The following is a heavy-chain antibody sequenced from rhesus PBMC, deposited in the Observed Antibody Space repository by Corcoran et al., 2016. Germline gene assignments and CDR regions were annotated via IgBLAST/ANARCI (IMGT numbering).Heavy chain of an antibody. CDR3: ASGRIVAGPFSAV. D-gene: IGHD6-13*01. V-gene: IGHV4-169*02. Sequence: QLQLQESGPGLVKPSETLSVTCAVSGGSISSFYWSWIRQAPGKGLDWIGYIYGSGRSTNSNPSLKCRVTLSVATSKNQLSLKLISVTAADTAVYYCASGRIVAGPFSAVWGPGVLVTVSS. J-gene: IGHJ5-1*01. CDR2: IYGSGRST. CDR1: GGSISSFY.